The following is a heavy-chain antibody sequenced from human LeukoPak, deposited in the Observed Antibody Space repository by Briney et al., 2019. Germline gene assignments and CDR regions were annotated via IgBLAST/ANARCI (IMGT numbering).Heavy chain of an antibody. V-gene: IGHV3-23*01. J-gene: IGHJ4*02. Sequence: GGSLRLPWAASGFTFSSSAMSWVRQAPGKGLEWVSAISNNGGYTYYADSVQGRFTISRGNSKSTLCLQMNSLRAEDTAVYYCAKQLGYCSDGSCYFPYWGQGTLVTVSS. CDR3: AKQLGYCSDGSCYFPY. CDR2: ISNNGGYT. CDR1: GFTFSSSA. D-gene: IGHD2-15*01.